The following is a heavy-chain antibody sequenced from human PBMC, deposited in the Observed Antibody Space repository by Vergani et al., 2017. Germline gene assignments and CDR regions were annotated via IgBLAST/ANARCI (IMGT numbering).Heavy chain of an antibody. Sequence: QVQLQQWGAGLLKPSETLSLTCAVYGGSFSGYYWSWIRQPPGKGLEWIGEINHSGSTNYNPSLKSRVTISVDTSKNQFSLKLSSVTAADTAVYYCARGGCGSSGPGCYYYYGMDVWGQGTTVTVSS. CDR2: INHSGST. V-gene: IGHV4-34*01. CDR3: ARGGCGSSGPGCYYYYGMDV. CDR1: GGSFSGYY. D-gene: IGHD3-22*01. J-gene: IGHJ6*02.